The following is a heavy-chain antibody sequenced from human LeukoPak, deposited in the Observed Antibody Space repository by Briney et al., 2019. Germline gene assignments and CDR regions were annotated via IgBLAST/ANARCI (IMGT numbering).Heavy chain of an antibody. V-gene: IGHV4-38-2*02. CDR1: GYSISSGYY. CDR2: IYQSGTT. J-gene: IGHJ4*02. CDR3: ARDSSGWYFDY. D-gene: IGHD6-19*01. Sequence: SETLSLTCTVSGYSISSGYYWGWIRQPPGKGLEWIGSIYQSGTTNYNSSLKSRVTISVDTSKNQFSLKLTSVTAADTAVYYCARDSSGWYFDYWGQGTLVTVSS.